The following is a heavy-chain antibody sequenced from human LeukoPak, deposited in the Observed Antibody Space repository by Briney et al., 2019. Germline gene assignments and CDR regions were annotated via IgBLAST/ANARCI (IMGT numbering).Heavy chain of an antibody. Sequence: PGGSLRLSCAASGFTFSDYYMSWIRQAPGKGLEWVSYISSSGSTIYYADSVKGRFTISRDNAKNSLYLQMNSLRAEDTAVYYCARITMVRGVIKDYYYYYYMDVWGKGTTVTISS. V-gene: IGHV3-11*01. D-gene: IGHD3-10*01. CDR3: ARITMVRGVIKDYYYYYYMDV. CDR2: ISSSGSTI. J-gene: IGHJ6*03. CDR1: GFTFSDYY.